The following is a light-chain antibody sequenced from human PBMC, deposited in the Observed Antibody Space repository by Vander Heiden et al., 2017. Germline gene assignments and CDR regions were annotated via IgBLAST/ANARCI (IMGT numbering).Light chain of an antibody. Sequence: IQLTQSPSSLSASIGDRVTITCRASQDISNYLGWYQQKPGKAPKLLIYAASTLQTGVPSRFSGSGSGTDFTLTISSLQPEDFVTYYCHQLKSYPLTFGQGTNLEIK. J-gene: IGKJ2*01. V-gene: IGKV1-9*01. CDR3: HQLKSYPLT. CDR1: QDISNY. CDR2: AAS.